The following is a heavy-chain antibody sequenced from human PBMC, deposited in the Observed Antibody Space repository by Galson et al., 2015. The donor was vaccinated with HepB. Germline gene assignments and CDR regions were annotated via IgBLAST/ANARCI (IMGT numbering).Heavy chain of an antibody. Sequence: QSGAEVKKPGESLRISCKGSGYNFSSNWITWVRQRPGKGLEWMGRSDPSDSYTNYNPSFQGHVTISADKSISTAYLQWSGLKASDTAMYYCARHLDYGSGTYSDSFDMWGQGTMVTVFS. J-gene: IGHJ3*02. CDR1: GYNFSSNW. V-gene: IGHV5-10-1*01. CDR3: ARHLDYGSGTYSDSFDM. CDR2: SDPSDSYT. D-gene: IGHD3-10*01.